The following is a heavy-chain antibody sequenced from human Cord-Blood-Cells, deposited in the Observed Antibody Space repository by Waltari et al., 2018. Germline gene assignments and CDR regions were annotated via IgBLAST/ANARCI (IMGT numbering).Heavy chain of an antibody. V-gene: IGHV3-23*01. CDR2: ISGSGGRT. Sequence: EVQLLESGGGLVQPGGSLRLSCAASGFTFSRYSMSWVRQAPGTGLEWVSAISGSGGRTYAADSLKGRFTSSGDHPKNTVYLQMSRVRAEVTAVYYCAARGDILTGYPLDYWRQGTLVTVSS. D-gene: IGHD3-9*01. CDR1: GFTFSRYS. J-gene: IGHJ4*02. CDR3: AARGDILTGYPLDY.